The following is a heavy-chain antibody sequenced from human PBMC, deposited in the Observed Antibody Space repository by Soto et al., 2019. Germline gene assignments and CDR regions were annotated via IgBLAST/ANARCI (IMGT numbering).Heavy chain of an antibody. J-gene: IGHJ5*02. CDR2: IIPIFGTA. CDR3: ARDPYSSSWYGGWFDP. D-gene: IGHD6-13*01. Sequence: SVKVSCKASGGTFSSYAISWVRQAPGQGLEWMGGIIPIFGTANYAQKFQGRVTITADESTSTAYMELSSLRSEDTAVYYCARDPYSSSWYGGWFDPWGQGTLVTVSS. V-gene: IGHV1-69*13. CDR1: GGTFSSYA.